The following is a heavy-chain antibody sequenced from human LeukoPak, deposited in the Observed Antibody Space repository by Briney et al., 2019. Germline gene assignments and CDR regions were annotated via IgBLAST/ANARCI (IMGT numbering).Heavy chain of an antibody. CDR3: ARRLLYYYDSSGYYLDAFDI. CDR1: GFTVSSNY. J-gene: IGHJ3*02. V-gene: IGHV3-66*02. CDR2: IYSGGST. D-gene: IGHD3-22*01. Sequence: PPGGSLRLSCAASGFTVSSNYTSWVRQAPGKGLEWVSVIYSGGSTYYADSVKGRFTISRDNSKNTLYLQMNSLRAEDTAVYYCARRLLYYYDSSGYYLDAFDIWGQGTMVTVSS.